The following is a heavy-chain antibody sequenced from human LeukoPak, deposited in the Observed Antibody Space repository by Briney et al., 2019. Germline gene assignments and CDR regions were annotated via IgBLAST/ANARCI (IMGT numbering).Heavy chain of an antibody. J-gene: IGHJ4*02. CDR2: IYSGGST. D-gene: IGHD2-2*01. CDR1: GLTVSSNY. CDR3: AKSKSADDIVVVPVSLDY. Sequence: GGSLRLSCAASGLTVSSNYMSWVRQAPGKGLEWVSGIYSGGSTYYADSVKGRLTISRDNSKNTLYLQMNSLRAEDTAVYYCAKSKSADDIVVVPVSLDYWGQGTLVTVSS. V-gene: IGHV3-66*01.